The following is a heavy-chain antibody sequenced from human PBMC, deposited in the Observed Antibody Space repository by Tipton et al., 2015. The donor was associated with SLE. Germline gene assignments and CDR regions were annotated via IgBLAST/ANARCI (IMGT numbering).Heavy chain of an antibody. V-gene: IGHV1-69*05. CDR1: GGTFSSYA. D-gene: IGHD6-13*01. Sequence: QSGPEVKKPGSSVKVSCKASGGTFSSYAISWVRQAPGQGLEWMGGIIPIFGTANYAQKFQGRVTITTDESASTAYMELSSLRSEDTAVYYGARTRVEQQLPGAFDIWGQGTMVTVSS. CDR3: ARTRVEQQLPGAFDI. J-gene: IGHJ3*02. CDR2: IIPIFGTA.